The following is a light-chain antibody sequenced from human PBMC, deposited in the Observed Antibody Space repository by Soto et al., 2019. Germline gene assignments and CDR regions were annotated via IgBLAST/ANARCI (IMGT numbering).Light chain of an antibody. J-gene: IGKJ1*01. CDR2: DAS. CDR1: QSVSSY. V-gene: IGKV3-11*01. CDR3: QQRSNWPVT. Sequence: EIVLTQSPATLSLSPGERATLSCRASQSVSSYLAWYQQKPGQAPRLLIYDASNRATGIPARFSGSGSGTDFTLTISSLDPEDFAVYYCQQRSNWPVTFGQGTKVEFK.